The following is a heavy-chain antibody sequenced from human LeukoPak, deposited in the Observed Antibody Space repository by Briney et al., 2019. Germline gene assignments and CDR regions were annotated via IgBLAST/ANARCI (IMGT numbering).Heavy chain of an antibody. D-gene: IGHD6-6*01. CDR2: ISYDGSNK. V-gene: IGHV3-30-3*01. J-gene: IGHJ5*02. Sequence: GRSLRLSCAASGFTFSSYAMHWVRQAPGKGLEWVAVISYDGSNKYYADSVKGRFTISRDNSKNTLYLQMNSLRAEDTAVYYCARDSRSIAVRHNWFDPWGQGTLVTVSS. CDR1: GFTFSSYA. CDR3: ARDSRSIAVRHNWFDP.